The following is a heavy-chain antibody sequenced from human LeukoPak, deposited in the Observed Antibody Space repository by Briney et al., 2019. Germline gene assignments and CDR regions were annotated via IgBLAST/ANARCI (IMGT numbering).Heavy chain of an antibody. CDR1: GFTFSNYA. Sequence: GGSLRLSCTASGFTFSNYAMIWVRQAPGKALEWVSAIVVSGGVTRYADSVKGRFTISRDNSKNTLYLQMSSLTAEDTAVYYCAKDPNGDYVGAFDFWGQGTMVTVSS. D-gene: IGHD4-17*01. CDR2: IVVSGGVT. CDR3: AKDPNGDYVGAFDF. V-gene: IGHV3-23*01. J-gene: IGHJ3*01.